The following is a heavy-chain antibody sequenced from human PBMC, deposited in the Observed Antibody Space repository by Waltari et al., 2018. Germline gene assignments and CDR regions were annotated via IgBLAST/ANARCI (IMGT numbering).Heavy chain of an antibody. D-gene: IGHD3-10*01. Sequence: QVQLVQSGAEVTKPGSSVKVSCKASGGTFSSYAISWVRQAPGQGLEWMGGFIPFLGLANDAQKNQGRVTVTADKCASTGYMELSSLRSEYTAVYDCASEIPQGYYPNGFDPGGQGTLVTVSS. CDR2: FIPFLGLA. V-gene: IGHV1-69*10. J-gene: IGHJ5*02. CDR1: GGTFSSYA. CDR3: ASEIPQGYYPNGFDP.